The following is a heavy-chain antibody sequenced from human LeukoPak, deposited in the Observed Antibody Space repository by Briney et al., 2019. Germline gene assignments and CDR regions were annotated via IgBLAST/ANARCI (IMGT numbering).Heavy chain of an antibody. CDR3: ARVQSRVYYDSSGYYKN. J-gene: IGHJ4*02. V-gene: IGHV4-39*07. Sequence: SETLSLTCTVSGGSISSSSYYWGWIRQPPGKGLEWIGSIYYSGSTYYNPSLKSRVTISVDTSKNQFSLKLSSVTAADTAVYYCARVQSRVYYDSSGYYKNWGQGTLVTVSS. CDR1: GGSISSSSYY. CDR2: IYYSGST. D-gene: IGHD3-22*01.